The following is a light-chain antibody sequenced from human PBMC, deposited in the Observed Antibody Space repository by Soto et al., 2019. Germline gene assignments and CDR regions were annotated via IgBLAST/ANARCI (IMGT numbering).Light chain of an antibody. J-gene: IGKJ3*01. CDR3: QQYNTWPLT. CDR2: DAS. V-gene: IGKV3-15*01. CDR1: QSVSSN. Sequence: EAGMTQSPATLSVSPGERPTLSCRALQSVSSNLAWYQQKPGQAPGLLIYDASTRATGIPARFSGSGSGTEFTLTISSLQSEDFAVYYCQQYNTWPLTFGPGTKVDIK.